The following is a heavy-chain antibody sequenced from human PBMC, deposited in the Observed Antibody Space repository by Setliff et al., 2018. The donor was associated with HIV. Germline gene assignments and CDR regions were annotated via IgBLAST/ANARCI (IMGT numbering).Heavy chain of an antibody. CDR2: IHPSDSDT. J-gene: IGHJ3*02. V-gene: IGHV5-51*01. CDR1: GYTFTSHW. CDR3: ARMGEYSSSGGAFDI. Sequence: PGESLKISCKGAGYTFTSHWIAWVRQMPGKGLEWMGIIHPSDSDTRYSPSFQGQVTISADKSISTAYLQWSSLKASDTAMYYCARMGEYSSSGGAFDIWGQGTMVTVSS. D-gene: IGHD6-6*01.